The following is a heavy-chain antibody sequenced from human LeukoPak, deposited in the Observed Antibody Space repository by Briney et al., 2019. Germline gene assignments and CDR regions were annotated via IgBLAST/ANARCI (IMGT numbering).Heavy chain of an antibody. CDR1: GFTFSSYS. CDR3: AMATSWYRIDH. CDR2: VTVSDNNT. J-gene: IGHJ4*02. D-gene: IGHD6-13*01. Sequence: GGSLRLSCAASGFTFSSYSMNWVRQAPGKGLEWVSTVTVSDNNTYYADSLQGRFTLSGDRAKNTVFLQMDSLRVGDTAVYYCAMATSWYRIDHWGQGTLVTVSS. V-gene: IGHV3-23*01.